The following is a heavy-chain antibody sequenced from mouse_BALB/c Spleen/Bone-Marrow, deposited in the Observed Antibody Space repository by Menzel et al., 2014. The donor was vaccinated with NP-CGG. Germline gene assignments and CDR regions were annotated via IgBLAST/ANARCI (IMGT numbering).Heavy chain of an antibody. CDR1: GYSITSDYA. J-gene: IGHJ4*01. CDR3: ARRRYYYGAMDY. CDR2: ISYSGST. Sequence: EVQLVESGPGLVKPSQSLSLTCTVTGYSITSDYAWNWIRQFPGNKLEWMGYISYSGSTSYNPSLKSRISITRDTSKNQFFLQLNSVTTEDTATYDCARRRYYYGAMDYWCQGTSVTVSS. D-gene: IGHD1-1*01. V-gene: IGHV3-2*02.